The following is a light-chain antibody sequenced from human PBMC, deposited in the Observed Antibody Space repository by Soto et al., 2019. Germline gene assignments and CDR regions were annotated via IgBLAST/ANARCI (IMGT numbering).Light chain of an antibody. Sequence: DIVMTQSPDSLAVSLGERATINCKSSQSVLYSSNNKNYLAWYQQKPGQPPKLLIYWASTRGSGVPDRFSGSGSGTDFTLSISSLQAEDVAVYDCHQYYQTPRTFGQGTKLEIK. CDR2: WAS. V-gene: IGKV4-1*01. CDR3: HQYYQTPRT. J-gene: IGKJ2*02. CDR1: QSVLYSSNNKNY.